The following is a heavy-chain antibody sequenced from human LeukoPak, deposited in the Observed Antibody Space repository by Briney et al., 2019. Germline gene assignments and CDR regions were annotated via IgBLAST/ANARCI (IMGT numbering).Heavy chain of an antibody. J-gene: IGHJ4*02. D-gene: IGHD6-19*01. V-gene: IGHV3-30*04. CDR1: GFTFSSYA. CDR3: ARALTPLLEVATLSY. CDR2: ISYDGSNK. Sequence: GGSLRLSCAASGFTFSSYAIHWVRQAPGKGLEWVAVISYDGSNKYYAASVKGRFTISRDNSKNTLYLQMNSLRAEDTAVYYCARALTPLLEVATLSYWGQGTLVTVSS.